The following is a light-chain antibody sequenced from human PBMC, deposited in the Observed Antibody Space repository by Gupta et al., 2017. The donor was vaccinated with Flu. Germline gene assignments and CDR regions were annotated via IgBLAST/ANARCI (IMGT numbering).Light chain of an antibody. J-gene: IGLJ3*02. CDR1: RSDVGDYNY. CDR2: EVT. Sequence: SFTISCTGSRSDVGDYNYVSWYQQDPGKAPKLLIYEVTNRPSGVSNRFSGSKSGNTASLTISGLQAEDESDYYCCSYTSTRTVVFGGGTKLTVL. V-gene: IGLV2-14*01. CDR3: CSYTSTRTVV.